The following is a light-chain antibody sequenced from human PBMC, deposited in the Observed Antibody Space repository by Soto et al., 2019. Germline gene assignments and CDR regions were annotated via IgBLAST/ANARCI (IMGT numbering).Light chain of an antibody. V-gene: IGLV1-40*01. CDR3: QSYDSSLSGYV. CDR2: ANT. J-gene: IGLJ1*01. Sequence: QSVLTQPPSVSGAPGQRVTISCTGSSSNIGAGYDVHWYQQLPGTAPKLLIYANTNRPSGVPDRSSGSKSGTSASLAITGLRAEDEADYFCQSYDSSLSGYVFGTGTKVTVL. CDR1: SSNIGAGYD.